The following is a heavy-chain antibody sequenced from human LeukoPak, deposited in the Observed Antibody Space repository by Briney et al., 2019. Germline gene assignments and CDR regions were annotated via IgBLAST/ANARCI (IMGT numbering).Heavy chain of an antibody. CDR1: GFTFSSYG. Sequence: QTGGSLRLSCASSGFTFSSYGMHWVRQAPGKGLEWVAFIRYDGSNKYYADSVKGRFTISRDNSKNTLYLQMNSLRAEDTAVYYCARGLGPIAMFDPWGQGTLVTVSS. J-gene: IGHJ5*02. CDR3: ARGLGPIAMFDP. CDR2: IRYDGSNK. D-gene: IGHD6-6*01. V-gene: IGHV3-30*02.